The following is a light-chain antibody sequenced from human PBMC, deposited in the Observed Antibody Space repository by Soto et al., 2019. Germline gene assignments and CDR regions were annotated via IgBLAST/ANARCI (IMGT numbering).Light chain of an antibody. CDR3: QHYNSWPLT. V-gene: IGKV3-15*01. Sequence: EVVMPQSPATLSVSPGEGATLACSASQSVRSNLTSYRHEPGQAPMLLIYDASTRATGIPAMLSGSGSDTEFTLTISSLQSEDFAVYDCQHYNSWPLTFGGGTRVE. CDR1: QSVRSN. J-gene: IGKJ4*01. CDR2: DAS.